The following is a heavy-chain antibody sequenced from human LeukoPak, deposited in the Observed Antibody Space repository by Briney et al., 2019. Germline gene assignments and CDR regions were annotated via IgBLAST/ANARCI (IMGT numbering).Heavy chain of an antibody. CDR2: IWYDGSNK. V-gene: IGHV3-33*01. Sequence: PGGSLRLSCAASGFTFSSYGMHWVRQAPGKGLEWVAVIWYDGSNKYYADSVKGRFTISRDNSKNTLYLQMNSLRAEDTAVYYRARGNGYSYGYLDYWGQGTLVTVSS. D-gene: IGHD5-18*01. CDR1: GFTFSSYG. CDR3: ARGNGYSYGYLDY. J-gene: IGHJ4*02.